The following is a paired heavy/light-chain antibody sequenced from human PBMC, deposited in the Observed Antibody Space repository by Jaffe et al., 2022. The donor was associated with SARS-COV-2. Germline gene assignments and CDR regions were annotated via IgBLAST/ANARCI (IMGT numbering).Light chain of an antibody. CDR3: QQYGSSPWAYT. V-gene: IGKV3-20*01. J-gene: IGKJ2*01. CDR2: GAS. CDR1: QSVSSSY. Sequence: EIVLTQSPGTLSLSPGERATLSCRASQSVSSSYLAWYQQKPGQAPRLLIYGASSRATGIPDRFSGSGSGTDFTLTISRLEPEDFAVYYCQQYGSSPWAYTFGQGTKLEIK.
Heavy chain of an antibody. D-gene: IGHD3-3*01. CDR2: IYTSGST. CDR1: GGSISSGSYY. J-gene: IGHJ3*02. CDR3: ARAKYYDFWSGYYRDAFDI. V-gene: IGHV4-61*02. Sequence: QVQLQESGPGLVKPSQTLSLTCTVSGGSISSGSYYWSWIRQPAGKGLEWIGRIYTSGSTNYNPSLKSRVTISVDTSKNQFSLKLSSVTAADTAVYYCARAKYYDFWSGYYRDAFDIWGQGTMVTVSS.